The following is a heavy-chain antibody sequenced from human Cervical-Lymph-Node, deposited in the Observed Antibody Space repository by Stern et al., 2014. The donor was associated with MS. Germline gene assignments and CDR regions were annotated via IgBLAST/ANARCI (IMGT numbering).Heavy chain of an antibody. CDR1: GFKFDDFA. J-gene: IGHJ5*02. CDR2: LGWNSEGR. Sequence: VQLVESGGGMVQPGRSLRLSCEASGFKFDDFAMHWVRQAPGKGLEWVSGLGWNSEGRGYADSVQGRFTISRDNAKSSLYLQMNSLTAEDTALYYCAKADDYAAGTDAWGQGTLVVVSS. V-gene: IGHV3-9*01. CDR3: AKADDYAAGTDA. D-gene: IGHD3-16*01.